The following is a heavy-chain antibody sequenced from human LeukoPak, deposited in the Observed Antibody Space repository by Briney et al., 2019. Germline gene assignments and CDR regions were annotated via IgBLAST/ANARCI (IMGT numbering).Heavy chain of an antibody. V-gene: IGHV3-30*02. J-gene: IGHJ3*02. D-gene: IGHD3-10*01. Sequence: GGSLRLSCAASGFTFSSYGMHWVRQAPGKGLEWVTFIRDDRSTKEDAESVRGRFTISRDNSKNTLYLQMNSPRAEDTAVYYCAKNEAALPGVGDGFDIWGQGTIVTVSS. CDR3: AKNEAALPGVGDGFDI. CDR2: IRDDRSTK. CDR1: GFTFSSYG.